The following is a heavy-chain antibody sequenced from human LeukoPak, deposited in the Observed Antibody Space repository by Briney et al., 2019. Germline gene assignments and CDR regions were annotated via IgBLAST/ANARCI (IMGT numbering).Heavy chain of an antibody. V-gene: IGHV4-34*01. D-gene: IGHD2-15*01. CDR3: AKAWGVAAGLGDS. CDR2: MNDSGST. CDR1: GGSFSGYY. Sequence: SETLSLTCALYGGSFSGYYRTWIRQPPGKGLEWVGEMNDSGSTKYNPSLKSRVTISADTSKNQFSLKMTSVTAADTAVYYCAKAWGVAAGLGDSWGQGTLVTVSS. J-gene: IGHJ4*02.